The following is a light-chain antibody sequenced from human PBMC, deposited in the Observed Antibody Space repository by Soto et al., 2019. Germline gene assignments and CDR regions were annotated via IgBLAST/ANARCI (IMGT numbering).Light chain of an antibody. CDR3: HQYCISP. J-gene: IGKJ4*02. V-gene: IGKV3-20*01. CDR2: GAS. Sequence: EIVLTQSPGTLSLSPGERATLSCRASQSVSSNYLAWYQQKPGQAPRLLIYGASSRATGIPDRFSGSGSGTEFSLTISRLETEDFAVYYCHQYCISPFGGGTKVEIK. CDR1: QSVSSNY.